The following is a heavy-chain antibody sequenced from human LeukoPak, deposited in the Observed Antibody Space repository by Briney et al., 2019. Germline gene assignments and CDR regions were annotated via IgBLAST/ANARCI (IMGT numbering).Heavy chain of an antibody. CDR2: IYSSGST. D-gene: IGHD3-16*02. CDR3: AKGAEITFGGVIVSEDC. J-gene: IGHJ4*02. V-gene: IGHV3-53*01. CDR1: GFTVSSNY. Sequence: GGSLRLSCAASGFTVSSNYMSWVRQAPGKGLEWVSVIYSSGSTYYADSVKGRFTISRDNSKNTLYLQMNSLRAEDTAVYYCAKGAEITFGGVIVSEDCWGQGTLVTVSS.